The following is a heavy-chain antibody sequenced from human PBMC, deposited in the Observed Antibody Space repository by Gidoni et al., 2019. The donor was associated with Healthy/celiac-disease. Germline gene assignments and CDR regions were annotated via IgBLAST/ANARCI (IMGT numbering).Heavy chain of an antibody. J-gene: IGHJ4*02. V-gene: IGHV4-39*01. Sequence: QLQLQESGPGLVKPSETLSLTCTVSGGSIRRSSYYWGWIRQPPGKGLEWIGSIYYSGSTYYNPSLKSRVTISVDTSKNQFSLKLTSVTAADTAVYYCARLRGLIHENKKYYFDYWGQGTLVTVSS. D-gene: IGHD5-18*01. CDR3: ARLRGLIHENKKYYFDY. CDR2: IYYSGST. CDR1: GGSIRRSSYY.